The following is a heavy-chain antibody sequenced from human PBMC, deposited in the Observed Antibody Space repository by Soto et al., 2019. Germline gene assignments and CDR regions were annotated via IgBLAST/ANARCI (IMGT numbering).Heavy chain of an antibody. CDR3: ARVSSNGGVFYYYGMDV. Sequence: ASVKVSCKASGGTFSRYAISWGRQAPGQRFEWMGGIIPIFGTANYAQKFQGRVTITADESTSTAYMELSSLRSEDTAVYYCARVSSNGGVFYYYGMDVWGQGTTVTVSS. V-gene: IGHV1-69*13. D-gene: IGHD3-3*01. J-gene: IGHJ6*02. CDR2: IIPIFGTA. CDR1: GGTFSRYA.